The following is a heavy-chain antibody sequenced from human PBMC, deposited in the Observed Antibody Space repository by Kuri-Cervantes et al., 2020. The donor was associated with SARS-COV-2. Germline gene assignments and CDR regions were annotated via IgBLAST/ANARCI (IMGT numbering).Heavy chain of an antibody. J-gene: IGHJ6*02. V-gene: IGHV3-74*01. CDR1: GSTFSSYW. CDR3: AKDLLLYYNYYYGMDV. Sequence: GGSLRLSCAASGSTFSSYWMHWVRQAPGKGLVWVSRINSDGSSTSYADSVKGRFTISRDNSKNTLYLQMNSLRAEDTAVYYCAKDLLLYYNYYYGMDVWGQGTTVTVSS. D-gene: IGHD3-3*01. CDR2: INSDGSST.